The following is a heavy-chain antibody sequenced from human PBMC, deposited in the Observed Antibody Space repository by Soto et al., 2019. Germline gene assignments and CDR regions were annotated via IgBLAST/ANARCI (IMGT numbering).Heavy chain of an antibody. CDR1: GGSISSSNW. D-gene: IGHD2-15*01. CDR3: AGEYCSGGSCYSTFAY. J-gene: IGHJ4*02. CDR2: IYHSGST. V-gene: IGHV4-4*02. Sequence: QVQLQESGPGLVKPSGTLSLTCAVSGGSISSSNWWSWVRQPPGKGLDWIGEIYHSGSTNYNPSLKSRVTIAVDKSKSQFSLQLSSVTAADTAVYYCAGEYCSGGSCYSTFAYWGQGTLVTVSS.